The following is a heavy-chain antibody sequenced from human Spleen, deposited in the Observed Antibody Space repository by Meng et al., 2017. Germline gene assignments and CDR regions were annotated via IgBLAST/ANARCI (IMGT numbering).Heavy chain of an antibody. V-gene: IGHV3-21*01. CDR3: ARDSGYGRTYYFDY. D-gene: IGHD5-12*01. CDR1: GFTFSSYE. J-gene: IGHJ4*02. Sequence: GESLKISCAASGFTFSSYEMNWVRQAPGKGLEWVSSISSSSSYIYYADSVKGRFTISRDNAKNSLYLQMNSLRAEDTAVYYCARDSGYGRTYYFDYWGQGTLVTVSS. CDR2: ISSSSSYI.